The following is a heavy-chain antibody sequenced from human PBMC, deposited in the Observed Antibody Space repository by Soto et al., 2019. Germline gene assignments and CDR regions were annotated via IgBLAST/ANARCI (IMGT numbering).Heavy chain of an antibody. CDR2: TYYRSKWSS. J-gene: IGHJ4*02. CDR3: ARTGDYRVDY. CDR1: GDSVSSKSAA. V-gene: IGHV6-1*01. Sequence: QVQLQQSGPGLVKPSQTLSLTCAISGDSVSSKSAAWHWIRQSPSRGLEWLGRTYYRSKWSSNYAVSVKSRITINPDTSKDQFSLQLMSVTPDDTAMYYCARTGDYRVDYWGQGTLVTVSS. D-gene: IGHD7-27*01.